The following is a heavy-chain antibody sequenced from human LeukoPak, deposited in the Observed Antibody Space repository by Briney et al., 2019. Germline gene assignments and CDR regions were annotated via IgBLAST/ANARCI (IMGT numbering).Heavy chain of an antibody. CDR2: ITPFNGNT. J-gene: IGHJ6*03. CDR1: GYTFTDRY. CDR3: AQSSYYYYYMDV. Sequence: ASVKVSCKASGYTFTDRYLHWVRQAPEQALEWMGWITPFNGNTNYAQKFQDRVTIIRDRSLSTAYMELSSLTSEDTAIYYCAQSSYYYYYMDVWGKGTTVTVSS. V-gene: IGHV1-45*01.